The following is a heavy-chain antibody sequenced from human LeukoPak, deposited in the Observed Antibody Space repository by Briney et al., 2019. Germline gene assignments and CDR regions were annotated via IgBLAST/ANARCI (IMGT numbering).Heavy chain of an antibody. CDR1: GGSISSYY. J-gene: IGHJ3*02. CDR2: IYTSGST. D-gene: IGHD3-22*01. CDR3: ARDYYDSRGEAFDI. V-gene: IGHV4-4*07. Sequence: PSETLSLTCTVSGGSISSYYWSWIRQPAGKGLEWIGRIYTSGSTNYNPSLKSRVTISVDTSKNQFSLKLNSVTAADTAVYYCARDYYDSRGEAFDIWGQGTMVTVSS.